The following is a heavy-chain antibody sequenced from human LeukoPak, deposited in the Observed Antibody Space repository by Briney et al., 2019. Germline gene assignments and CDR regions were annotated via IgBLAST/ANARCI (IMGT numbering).Heavy chain of an antibody. CDR1: GGTFSSYA. CDR3: ARGYCSGGSCYNNWFDP. J-gene: IGHJ5*02. Sequence: SVKVSCKASGGTFSSYAISWVRQAPGQGLEWMGRIIPILGIANYAQKFQGRVTITADKSTSTAYMELSSLRSEDTAVYYCARGYCSGGSCYNNWFDPWGQGTLVTVSS. CDR2: IIPILGIA. V-gene: IGHV1-69*04. D-gene: IGHD2-15*01.